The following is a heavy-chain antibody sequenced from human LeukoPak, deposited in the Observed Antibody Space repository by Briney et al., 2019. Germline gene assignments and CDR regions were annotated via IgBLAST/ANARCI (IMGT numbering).Heavy chain of an antibody. D-gene: IGHD3-16*01. CDR1: GFTFSSYA. CDR2: ISYDGSNK. V-gene: IGHV3-30-3*01. CDR3: AKEPGVMVPFDY. Sequence: PGGSLRLSCAASGFTFSSYAMHWVRQAPGKGLEWVAVISYDGSNKYYADSVKGRFTISRDNSKNTLYLQMNSLRAEDTAVYYCAKEPGVMVPFDYWGQGTLVTVSS. J-gene: IGHJ4*02.